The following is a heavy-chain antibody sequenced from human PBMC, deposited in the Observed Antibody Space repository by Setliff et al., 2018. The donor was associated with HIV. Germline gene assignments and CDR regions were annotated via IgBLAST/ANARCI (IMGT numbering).Heavy chain of an antibody. CDR3: LRETGVNVAADGRGYHTFDV. V-gene: IGHV4-38-2*02. CDR2: IFHRGGT. Sequence: KPSETLSLTCSVSGSSISDHYWWAWVRQAPGKGLEYIGTIFHRGGTFNNPSLKSRVTMSVDTSKNQFSLKLTSVTAADTAIYYCLRETGVNVAADGRGYHTFDVWGRGTMVT. J-gene: IGHJ3*01. CDR1: GSSISDHYW. D-gene: IGHD2-8*02.